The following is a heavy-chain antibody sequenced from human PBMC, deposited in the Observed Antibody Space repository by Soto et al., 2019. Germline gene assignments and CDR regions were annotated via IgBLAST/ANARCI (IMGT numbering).Heavy chain of an antibody. CDR2: IYHSGST. Sequence: PSETLSLTCAVSGGSISSGGYSWSWIRQPPGKGLEWIGYIYHSGSTYYNPSLKSRVTISVDRSKNQFSLKLSSVTAADTAVYYCARAHDSSGSPLDYCGQGTLVTVSS. J-gene: IGHJ4*02. CDR3: ARAHDSSGSPLDY. D-gene: IGHD3-22*01. V-gene: IGHV4-30-2*01. CDR1: GGSISSGGYS.